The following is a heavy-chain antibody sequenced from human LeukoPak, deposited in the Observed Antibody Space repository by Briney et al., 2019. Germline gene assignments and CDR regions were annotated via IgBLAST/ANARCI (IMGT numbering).Heavy chain of an antibody. CDR1: GFTFSSYG. Sequence: PGGSLRLSCAASGFTFSSYGMHWVRQAPGKGLEWVAFIRYDGSNKYYADSVKGRFTISRDNSKNTLYLQMNSLRAEDTAVYYCAKDFFIGGYYYYYMDVWGKGTTVTVSS. J-gene: IGHJ6*03. V-gene: IGHV3-30*02. CDR3: AKDFFIGGYYYYYMDV. CDR2: IRYDGSNK. D-gene: IGHD3-10*01.